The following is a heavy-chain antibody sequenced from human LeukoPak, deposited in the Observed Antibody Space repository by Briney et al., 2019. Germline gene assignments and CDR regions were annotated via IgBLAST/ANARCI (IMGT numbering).Heavy chain of an antibody. CDR1: GFSSSSYW. CDR3: AKGDNYYDSSGHYYDRALFDY. J-gene: IGHJ4*01. V-gene: IGHV3-74*01. Sequence: RGSLRVSRAASGFSSSSYWLHWVCQAPGRGLVWVSRINSDGGSAIYADSVKGRFSISRDNSKNTLYLQMDSLRAEDTAVYYCAKGDNYYDSSGHYYDRALFDYWGRGTMVTVSS. D-gene: IGHD3-22*01. CDR2: INSDGGSA.